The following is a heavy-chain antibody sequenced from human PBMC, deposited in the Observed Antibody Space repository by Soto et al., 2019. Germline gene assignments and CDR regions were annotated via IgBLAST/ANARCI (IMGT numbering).Heavy chain of an antibody. V-gene: IGHV1-46*01. Sequence: GASVKVSCKASGYTFTSYYMHWVRQAPGQGLEWMGIINPSGGSTSYAQKFQGRVTMTRDTSTSTVYMELSSLRSEDTAVYYCARDSGTTSGQLGWWYYYGMDGWGQGTTVTVAS. J-gene: IGHJ6*02. CDR2: INPSGGST. CDR1: GYTFTSYY. D-gene: IGHD6-13*01. CDR3: ARDSGTTSGQLGWWYYYGMDG.